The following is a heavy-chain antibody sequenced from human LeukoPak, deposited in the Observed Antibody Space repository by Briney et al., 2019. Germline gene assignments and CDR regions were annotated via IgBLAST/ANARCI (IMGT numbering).Heavy chain of an antibody. CDR3: ARLGLIYDYVWGSYRYEDY. CDR1: GGSFSGYY. D-gene: IGHD3-16*02. CDR2: INHSGST. J-gene: IGHJ4*02. V-gene: IGHV4-34*01. Sequence: PSETLSLTCAVYGGSFSGYYWSWIRQPPGKGLEWIGEINHSGSTYYNPSLKSRVTISVDTSKNQFSLKLSSVTAADTAVYYCARLGLIYDYVWGSYRYEDYWGQGTLVTVSS.